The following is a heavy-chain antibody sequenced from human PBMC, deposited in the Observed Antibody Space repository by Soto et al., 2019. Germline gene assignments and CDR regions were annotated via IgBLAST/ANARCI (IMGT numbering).Heavy chain of an antibody. D-gene: IGHD6-13*01. CDR2: ISYDGSNK. V-gene: IGHV3-30*18. CDR1: GFTFSSYG. CDR3: AKECIAAASSHRYYYYGMDV. J-gene: IGHJ6*02. Sequence: PGGSLRLSCAASGFTFSSYGMHWVRQAPGKGLERVAVISYDGSNKYYADSVKGRFTISRDNSKNTLYLQMNSLRAEDTAVYYCAKECIAAASSHRYYYYGMDVWGQGTTVTVSS.